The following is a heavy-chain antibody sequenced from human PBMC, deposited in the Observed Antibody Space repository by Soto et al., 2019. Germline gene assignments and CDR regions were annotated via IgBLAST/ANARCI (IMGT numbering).Heavy chain of an antibody. CDR3: ARPRDVRGLIGFDY. Sequence: PGESLKISCKGSGYSFTSYWIAWVRQMPGKGLEWMGIIYPGDSDTRYRPSFQGQVTISADKSITTAYLQWSSLKASDTAMYYCARPRDVRGLIGFDYWGQGTLVTVSS. V-gene: IGHV5-51*01. CDR1: GYSFTSYW. J-gene: IGHJ4*02. D-gene: IGHD3-10*01. CDR2: IYPGDSDT.